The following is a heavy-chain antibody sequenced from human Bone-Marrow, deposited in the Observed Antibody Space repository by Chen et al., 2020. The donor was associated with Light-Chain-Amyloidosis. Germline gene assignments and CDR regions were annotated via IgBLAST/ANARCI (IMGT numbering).Heavy chain of an antibody. V-gene: IGHV3-30*18. CDR1: GFTFSSYG. CDR3: AKVSSGSCYYSYIDA. Sequence: QVQLVESGGGVVQPGRSLRLSCVASGFTFSSYGIFWVRQAPGKGLEWVALISYDANRDFYADPLKGRFTVSRDNSKTTLYLQMNSLRIEETAVNYGAKVSSGSCYYSYIDAWGKGTTVTVSS. J-gene: IGHJ6*03. CDR2: ISYDANRD. D-gene: IGHD3-10*01.